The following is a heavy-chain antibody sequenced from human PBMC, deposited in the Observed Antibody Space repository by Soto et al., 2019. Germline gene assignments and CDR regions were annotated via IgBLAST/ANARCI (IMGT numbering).Heavy chain of an antibody. D-gene: IGHD2-2*01. CDR1: GFTFSSYS. CDR3: AREKPAATFDY. Sequence: GGSLRLSCAASGFTFSSYSMNWVRHAPGKGLEWVSYISSSSSTIYYADSVKGRFTISRDNAKNSLYLQMNSLRAEDTAVYYCAREKPAATFDYWGQGTLVTVSS. J-gene: IGHJ4*02. CDR2: ISSSSSTI. V-gene: IGHV3-48*01.